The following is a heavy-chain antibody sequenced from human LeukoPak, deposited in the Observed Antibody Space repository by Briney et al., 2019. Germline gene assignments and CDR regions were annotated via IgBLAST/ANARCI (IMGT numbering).Heavy chain of an antibody. CDR3: ARERGSYSMTYFDY. V-gene: IGHV3-23*01. CDR2: INGGGGST. CDR1: GFTFNNYA. Sequence: QPGGSLRLSCAASGFTFNNYAINWVRQAPGKGLDWVSTINGGGGSTYYADSVKGRFTISRDDSKNTLYLQMNSLRAEDTAVYYCARERGSYSMTYFDYWGQGTLVTVSS. D-gene: IGHD1-26*01. J-gene: IGHJ4*02.